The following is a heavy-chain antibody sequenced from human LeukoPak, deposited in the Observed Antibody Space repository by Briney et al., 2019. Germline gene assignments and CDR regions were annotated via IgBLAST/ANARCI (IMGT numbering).Heavy chain of an antibody. CDR1: GGSISSCY. D-gene: IGHD1-7*01. CDR3: ARGVEYNWNYNWFDP. CDR2: IYYSGST. V-gene: IGHV4-59*01. Sequence: PSETLPLTCTVSGGSISSCYWSWIRQPPGKGLEWIGYIYYSGSTNYNPSLKSRVTISVDTSKNQFSLKLSSVTAADTAVYYCARGVEYNWNYNWFDPWGQGTLVTVSS. J-gene: IGHJ5*02.